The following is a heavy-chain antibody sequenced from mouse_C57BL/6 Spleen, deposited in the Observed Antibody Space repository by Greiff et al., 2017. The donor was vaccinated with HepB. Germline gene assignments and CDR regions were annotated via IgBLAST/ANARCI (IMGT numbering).Heavy chain of an antibody. D-gene: IGHD1-1*01. V-gene: IGHV1-82*01. CDR3: ARDGSSFYYAMDY. CDR2: IYPGDGDT. J-gene: IGHJ4*01. Sequence: QVQLKESGPELVKPGASVKISCKASGYAFSSSWMNWVKQRPGKGLEWIGRIYPGDGDTNYNGKFKGKATLTADKSSSTAYMQLSSLTSEDSSVYFCARDGSSFYYAMDYWGQGTSGTVSS. CDR1: GYAFSSSW.